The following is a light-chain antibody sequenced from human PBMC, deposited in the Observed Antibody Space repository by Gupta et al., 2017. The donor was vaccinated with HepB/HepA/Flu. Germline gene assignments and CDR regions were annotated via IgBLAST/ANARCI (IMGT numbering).Light chain of an antibody. J-gene: IGLJ3*02. CDR3: QSYDSSLSGSRV. CDR1: SSNIGACYD. Sequence: QSVLTQPPSVSGAPGQRVTISCTGGSSNIGACYDVHWYQQLPGTAPKLLIYGNSNRPSGVPDRFSGSKSGTSASLAITGLQAEDEADYYCQSYDSSLSGSRVFGGGTKLTVL. CDR2: GNS. V-gene: IGLV1-40*01.